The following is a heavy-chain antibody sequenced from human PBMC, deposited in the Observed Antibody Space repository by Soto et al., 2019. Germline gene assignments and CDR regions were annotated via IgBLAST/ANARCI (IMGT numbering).Heavy chain of an antibody. CDR3: AKVWNPYYYYYYMDV. J-gene: IGHJ6*03. V-gene: IGHV3-30*18. CDR1: GFTFSSYG. Sequence: GGSLRLSCAASGFTFSSYGMHWVRQAPGKGLEWVAVISYDGSNKYYADSVKGRFTISRDNSKNTLYLQMNSLRAEDTAVYYCAKVWNPYYYYYYMDVWGKGTTVTVSS. D-gene: IGHD1-1*01. CDR2: ISYDGSNK.